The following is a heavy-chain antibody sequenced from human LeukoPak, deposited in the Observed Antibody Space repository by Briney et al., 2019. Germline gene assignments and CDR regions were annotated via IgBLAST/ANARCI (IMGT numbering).Heavy chain of an antibody. V-gene: IGHV3-21*01. CDR1: GFTFSRFS. CDR3: FGLVPATPQHFQSYMDV. Sequence: GGSLRLSCAGSGFTFSRFSMNWVRQAPGKGLEWVSSISTSSRYIYYADSVKGRFTISRDNAKTSLYLEMNSLRVEDTAIYYRFGLVPATPQHFQSYMDVWGKGTTVTVSS. CDR2: ISTSSRYI. D-gene: IGHD2-21*02. J-gene: IGHJ6*03.